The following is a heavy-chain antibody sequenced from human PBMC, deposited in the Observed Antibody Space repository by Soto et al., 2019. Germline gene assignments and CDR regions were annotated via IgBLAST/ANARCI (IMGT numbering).Heavy chain of an antibody. CDR1: GGTFSSYT. D-gene: IGHD3-10*01. J-gene: IGHJ5*02. V-gene: IGHV1-69*02. Sequence: SVKVSCKASGGTFSSYTISWVRQAPGQGLEWMGRIIPILGIANYAQKFQGRVTITADKSTSTAYMELSSLRSEDTAVYYCANEGLITMVRGVTYNWFDPWGQGTLVTVSS. CDR3: ANEGLITMVRGVTYNWFDP. CDR2: IIPILGIA.